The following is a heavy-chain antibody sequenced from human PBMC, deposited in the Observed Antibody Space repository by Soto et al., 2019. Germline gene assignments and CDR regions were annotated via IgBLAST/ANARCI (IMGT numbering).Heavy chain of an antibody. V-gene: IGHV4-39*01. CDR1: GGSISSSSYY. D-gene: IGHD4-4*01. CDR2: IYYSGST. Sequence: SETLSLTCTVSGGSISSSSYYWGWIRQPPGKGLEWIGSIYYSGSTYYNPSLKSRVTISVDTSKNQFSLKLSSVTAADTAVYYCASNTVTTASFYHYYGMDVRGQRTTVTVSS. CDR3: ASNTVTTASFYHYYGMDV. J-gene: IGHJ6*02.